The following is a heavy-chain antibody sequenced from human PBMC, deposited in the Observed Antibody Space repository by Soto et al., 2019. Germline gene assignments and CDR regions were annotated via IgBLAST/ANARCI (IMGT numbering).Heavy chain of an antibody. J-gene: IGHJ3*02. V-gene: IGHV4-59*01. Sequence: QVQLQESGPGLVKPSETLSLTCTVSGGSISSYYWSWIRQPPGKGLEWIGYIYYSGSTNYNPSLXGRVTISVDTXXNXFXXKLSSVTAADTAVYYCAREAMVDTAMVKRDDAFDIWGQGTMVTVSS. D-gene: IGHD5-18*01. CDR1: GGSISSYY. CDR3: AREAMVDTAMVKRDDAFDI. CDR2: IYYSGST.